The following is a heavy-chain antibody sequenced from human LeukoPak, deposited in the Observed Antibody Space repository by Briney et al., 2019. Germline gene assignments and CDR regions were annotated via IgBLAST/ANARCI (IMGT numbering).Heavy chain of an antibody. D-gene: IGHD3-16*02. CDR2: ICYSGST. Sequence: SETLSLTCTVSGGSISSYYWSWIRQPPGKGLEWIGYICYSGSTNYNPSLKSRVTISVDTSKNQFSLKLSSVTAADTAVYYCASLYDYVWGSYRYAAFDIWGQGTMVTVSS. CDR3: ASLYDYVWGSYRYAAFDI. J-gene: IGHJ3*02. V-gene: IGHV4-59*08. CDR1: GGSISSYY.